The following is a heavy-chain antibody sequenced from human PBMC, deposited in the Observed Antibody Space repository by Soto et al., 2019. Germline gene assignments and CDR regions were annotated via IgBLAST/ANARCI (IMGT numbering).Heavy chain of an antibody. CDR3: AKVETGDLDY. V-gene: IGHV3-23*01. CDR1: GFTFSSYA. Sequence: GGSLRLSCAASGFTFSSYAMSWVRQAPGKGLEWVSAISGSGGSTYYADSVKGRFTVSRDNSKSTLYLQMNSLRAEDTAVYYCAKVETGDLDYWGQGTLVTVSS. D-gene: IGHD7-27*01. CDR2: ISGSGGST. J-gene: IGHJ4*02.